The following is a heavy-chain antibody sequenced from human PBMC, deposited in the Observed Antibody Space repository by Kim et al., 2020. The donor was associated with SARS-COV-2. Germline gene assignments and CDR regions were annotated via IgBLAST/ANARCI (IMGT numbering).Heavy chain of an antibody. CDR2: INAGNGNT. CDR3: ARALGYCIDGTCPKNGMDV. V-gene: IGHV1-3*01. D-gene: IGHD2-15*01. J-gene: IGHJ6*02. CDR1: GYTFTTYA. Sequence: ASVKVSCKASGYTFTTYAMHWVRQAPGQRLEWMGWINAGNGNTKYSQTFQGRVTMTTETSASTAYMELSSLTSEDTAVYYCARALGYCIDGTCPKNGMDVWGQGTTVTVSS.